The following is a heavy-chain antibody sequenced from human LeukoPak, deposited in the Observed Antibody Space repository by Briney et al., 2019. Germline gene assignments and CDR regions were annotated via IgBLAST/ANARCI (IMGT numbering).Heavy chain of an antibody. J-gene: IGHJ5*02. D-gene: IGHD6-13*01. CDR2: TFYRSKWYN. Sequence: SQTLSLTFAISGDSVSSNSAAWNWIRQSPSRGLEWLGRTFYRSKWYNDYAVSVQSRITINPDTSKNQFSLQLKSVTPEDTAVYYCARGVSSSWARFDPWGQGTLVTVSS. CDR3: ARGVSSSWARFDP. V-gene: IGHV6-1*01. CDR1: GDSVSSNSAA.